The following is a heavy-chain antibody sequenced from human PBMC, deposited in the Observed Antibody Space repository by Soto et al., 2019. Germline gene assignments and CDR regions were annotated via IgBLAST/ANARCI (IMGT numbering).Heavy chain of an antibody. CDR2: ISGYNGNT. J-gene: IGHJ4*02. CDR1: GYTFTSYG. V-gene: IGHV1-18*01. Sequence: ASVKVTCKASGYTFTSYGISWVRQAPGQGLEWMGWISGYNGNTNYAQMLQGRVTMTTDTSTSTAYMELRSLRSDDTAVYYCAKDQRGYTTSSHYFDYWGQGTLVTVSS. CDR3: AKDQRGYTTSSHYFDY. D-gene: IGHD6-6*01.